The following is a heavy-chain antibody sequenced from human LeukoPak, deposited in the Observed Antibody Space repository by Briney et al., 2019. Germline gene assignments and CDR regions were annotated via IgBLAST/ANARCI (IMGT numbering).Heavy chain of an antibody. V-gene: IGHV4-34*01. CDR2: INHSGGT. CDR3: ARSSGAPAGFSYGYRLVYYFDY. Sequence: GSLRLSCAASGFTFSSYSMNWVRQPPGKGLEWIGEINHSGGTDYNPSLKSRVTISVGTSKNQFSLKLNSVTAADTAVYYCARSSGAPAGFSYGYRLVYYFDYWGQGTLVTVSS. J-gene: IGHJ4*02. CDR1: GFTFSSYS. D-gene: IGHD5-18*01.